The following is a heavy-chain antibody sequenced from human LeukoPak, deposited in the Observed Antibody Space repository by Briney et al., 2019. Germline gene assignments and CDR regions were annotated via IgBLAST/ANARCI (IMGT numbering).Heavy chain of an antibody. CDR1: GGSFSEYY. Sequence: PSETLSLTCAVYGGSFSEYYWSWIPQPPGKGLEWIGEINHSGSTNYNPSLKSRVTISVDTSKNQFSLKLTSVTAADTAVYYCARVPEGGRLVISYYWGQGTLVTVSS. D-gene: IGHD3-9*01. CDR2: INHSGST. CDR3: ARVPEGGRLVISYY. V-gene: IGHV4-34*01. J-gene: IGHJ4*02.